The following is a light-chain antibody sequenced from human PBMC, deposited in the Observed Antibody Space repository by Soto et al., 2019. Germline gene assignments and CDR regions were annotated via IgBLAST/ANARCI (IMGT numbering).Light chain of an antibody. J-gene: IGLJ2*01. CDR2: EVG. V-gene: IGLV2-14*01. Sequence: QSVLTQPASVSGSPGQSITISCTGTSSDIGTYIYVSWYLQHPGKAPKLLIYEVGNRPSGVSNRFSGSKSGNTASLTISGLQAEDEADYYCSSYTSSNSLVFGGGTQLTVL. CDR3: SSYTSSNSLV. CDR1: SSDIGTYIY.